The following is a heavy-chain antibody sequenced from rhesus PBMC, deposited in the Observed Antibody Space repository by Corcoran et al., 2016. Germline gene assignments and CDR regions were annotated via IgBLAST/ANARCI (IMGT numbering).Heavy chain of an antibody. D-gene: IGHD2-21*01. CDR3: ATLWEVVSDY. Sequence: EVQLVQSGAEVKKPGASVKISCKASGYTFTDYYLHWVRQAPGKGLEWMGRVDPEDGQAIHAQQFQDRVTITADTSTDTAYMELSSLRSEDTAVYYCATLWEVVSDYWGQGVLVTVSS. V-gene: IGHV1-111*02. CDR1: GYTFTDYY. CDR2: VDPEDGQA. J-gene: IGHJ4*01.